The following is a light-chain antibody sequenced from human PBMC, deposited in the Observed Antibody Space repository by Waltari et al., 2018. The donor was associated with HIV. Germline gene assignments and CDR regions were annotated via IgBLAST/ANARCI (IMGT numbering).Light chain of an antibody. CDR2: NVN. CDR3: CSYAGTYTWV. Sequence: QSALPPPRSVSGSPGQSVTFSCAGIKYGLSDYTSVSSYPQRPDQAPKPILANVNERPSGVPNRFSGSKSANTASLTISGLQAEDEATYFCCSYAGTYTWVFGGGTNLTV. V-gene: IGLV2-11*01. CDR1: KYGLSDYTS. J-gene: IGLJ3*02.